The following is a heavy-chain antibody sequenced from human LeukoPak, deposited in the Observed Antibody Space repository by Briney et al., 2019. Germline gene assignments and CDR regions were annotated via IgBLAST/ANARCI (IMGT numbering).Heavy chain of an antibody. Sequence: GRSLRLSCAASGFTFSSYGMHWVRQAPGKGLEWVAVISYDGSNKYYADSVKGRFTISRDNSKNTLYLQMNSLRAEDTAVYYCAKVDTAMVVDYWGRGTLVTVSS. CDR1: GFTFSSYG. V-gene: IGHV3-30*18. CDR3: AKVDTAMVVDY. CDR2: ISYDGSNK. D-gene: IGHD5-18*01. J-gene: IGHJ4*02.